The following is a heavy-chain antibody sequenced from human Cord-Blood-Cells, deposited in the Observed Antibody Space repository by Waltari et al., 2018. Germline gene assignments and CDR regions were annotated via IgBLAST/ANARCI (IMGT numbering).Heavy chain of an antibody. V-gene: IGHV3-48*03. J-gene: IGHJ4*02. CDR2: SSSSGSTI. CDR1: GFTFSSYE. D-gene: IGHD6-19*01. CDR3: SRVRTVASFDY. Sequence: EVQLVESGGGLVQPGGSLRLSCAASGFTFSSYEMNWVRQAPGKGLGWVSYSSSSGSTIYYADSVKGRFTISRDNAKNSLYLQMNSLRAEYTAVYYCSRVRTVASFDYWGQGTLVTVSS.